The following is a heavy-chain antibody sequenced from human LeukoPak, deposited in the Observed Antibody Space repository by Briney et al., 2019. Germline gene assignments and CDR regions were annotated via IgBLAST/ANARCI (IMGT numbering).Heavy chain of an antibody. V-gene: IGHV3-23*01. CDR1: GFTFSSYA. CDR3: AKEGSSWLYYFDY. J-gene: IGHJ4*02. Sequence: GGSLRLSCAASGFTFSSYAMSWVRQAPGKGLEWVSAISGSGASTYHADSVKGRVTISRDNSKNTLYLQMNSLRAEDTAVYYCAKEGSSWLYYFDYWGQGTLVTVSS. CDR2: ISGSGAST. D-gene: IGHD6-13*01.